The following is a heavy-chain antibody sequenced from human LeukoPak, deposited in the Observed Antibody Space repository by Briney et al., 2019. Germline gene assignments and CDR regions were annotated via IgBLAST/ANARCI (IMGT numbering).Heavy chain of an antibody. CDR2: IQQNGIEK. V-gene: IGHV3-7*03. CDR1: ALTSTNFW. Sequence: RRSLRLSCAASALTSTNFWMSWVSPAPGEGLGWEAKIQQNGIEKRSVEGRFTISRDNVNSLLYLRINSLRAYDTAMYYCARDRDGKVLWGQGTVVTVSS. D-gene: IGHD1-1*01. CDR3: ARDRDGKVL. J-gene: IGHJ4*02.